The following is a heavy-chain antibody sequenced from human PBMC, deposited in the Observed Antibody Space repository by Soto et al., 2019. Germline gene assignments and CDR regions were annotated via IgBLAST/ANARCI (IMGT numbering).Heavy chain of an antibody. Sequence: GGSLRLSCAASGFTFDDYAMHWVRQAPGKGLEWVSGISWNSGSIGYADSVKGRFTISRDNAKNSLYLQMNSLRAEDTALYYCAKDSGYSSGWYKAHAAFDIWGQGTMVTGSS. CDR1: GFTFDDYA. J-gene: IGHJ3*02. V-gene: IGHV3-9*01. CDR2: ISWNSGSI. D-gene: IGHD6-19*01. CDR3: AKDSGYSSGWYKAHAAFDI.